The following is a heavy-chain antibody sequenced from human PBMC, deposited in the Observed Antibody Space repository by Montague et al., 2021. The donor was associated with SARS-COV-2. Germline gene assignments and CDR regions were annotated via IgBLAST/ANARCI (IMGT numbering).Heavy chain of an antibody. D-gene: IGHD3-10*01. CDR1: GGSTGSYY. CDR2: MHYSGSN. J-gene: IGHJ4*02. CDR3: ARSLVPSGTYCLPY. Sequence: SETLSLTCTVSGGSTGSYYWSWIRQPPGKGLEWIGHMHYSGSNTYSHSFKSRVTISIDTPKNQFYLKLSSVTAADTAVYYCARSLVPSGTYCLPYWGQGTPVTVSS. V-gene: IGHV4-59*01.